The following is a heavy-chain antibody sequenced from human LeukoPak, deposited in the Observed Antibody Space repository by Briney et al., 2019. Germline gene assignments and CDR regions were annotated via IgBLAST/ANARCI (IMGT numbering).Heavy chain of an antibody. D-gene: IGHD2/OR15-2a*01. J-gene: IGHJ6*03. CDR2: IYTSGST. CDR3: ARALSGSFSRYYYYYMDV. Sequence: SETLSLTCTVSGGSISSYYWSWIRQPAGKGLEWIGRIYTSGSTNCNPSLKSRVTMSVDTSKNQFSLKLSSVTAADTAVYYCARALSGSFSRYYYYYMDVWGKGTTVTVSS. V-gene: IGHV4-4*07. CDR1: GGSISSYY.